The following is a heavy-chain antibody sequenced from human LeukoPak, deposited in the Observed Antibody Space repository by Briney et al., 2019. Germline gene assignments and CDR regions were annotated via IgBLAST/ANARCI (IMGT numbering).Heavy chain of an antibody. J-gene: IGHJ4*02. CDR2: ISRSGTTT. Sequence: GGSLRLSCVASGFTFSSYEMNWVRQAPGKGLEWVSYISRSGTTTFYADSVKGRFTISRDNAKNSLYLQMNSLRAEDTAVYYCARDEVGATTEFDYWGLGTLVTVSS. V-gene: IGHV3-48*03. CDR1: GFTFSSYE. D-gene: IGHD1-26*01. CDR3: ARDEVGATTEFDY.